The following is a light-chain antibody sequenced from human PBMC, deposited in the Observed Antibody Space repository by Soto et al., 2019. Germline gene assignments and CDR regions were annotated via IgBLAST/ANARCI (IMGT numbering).Light chain of an antibody. Sequence: EVVLTQSPGTQSLSPGERATLSGRVSQTVSNNYLAWYQLKPGQAPRLLIFGSSDRAAGIPDRFSGSGSGTDFTLTISRLEPEDVAVYYCQQYGSSPPYTFGQGTKLEIK. J-gene: IGKJ2*01. V-gene: IGKV3-20*01. CDR1: QTVSNNY. CDR3: QQYGSSPPYT. CDR2: GSS.